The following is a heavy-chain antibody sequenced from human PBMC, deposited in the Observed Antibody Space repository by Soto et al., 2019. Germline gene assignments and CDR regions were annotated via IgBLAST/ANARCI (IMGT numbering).Heavy chain of an antibody. Sequence: PSETLSLTCTVSGGSISSYYWSWIRQPPGKGLEWIGYIYYSGSTNYNPSLKSRVTISVDTSRNQFSLKLSSVTAADTAVYYCARGHLNYGGEIIYYYGMDVWGQGTTVTVSS. J-gene: IGHJ6*02. CDR3: ARGHLNYGGEIIYYYGMDV. CDR2: IYYSGST. CDR1: GGSISSYY. D-gene: IGHD4-17*01. V-gene: IGHV4-59*01.